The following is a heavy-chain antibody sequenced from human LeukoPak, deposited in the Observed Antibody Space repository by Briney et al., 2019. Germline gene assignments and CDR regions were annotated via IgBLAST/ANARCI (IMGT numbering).Heavy chain of an antibody. CDR3: ARDIAARRLDY. J-gene: IGHJ4*02. Sequence: TGGSLRLSCAASGFTFRNHGMHWVRQAPGKGLEWVAVIWYDGSNQYYTDSVKGRFTISRDNSKNTLDLQMNSLRAEDTAVYYCARDIAARRLDYWGQGTPVTVSS. V-gene: IGHV3-33*01. CDR2: IWYDGSNQ. CDR1: GFTFRNHG. D-gene: IGHD6-6*01.